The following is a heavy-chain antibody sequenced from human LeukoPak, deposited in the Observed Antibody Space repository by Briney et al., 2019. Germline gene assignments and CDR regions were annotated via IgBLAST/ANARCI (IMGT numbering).Heavy chain of an antibody. D-gene: IGHD5-12*01. CDR1: GVSISSYY. J-gene: IGHJ6*03. V-gene: IGHV4-59*12. CDR3: AGGSGYDYYYYYYMDV. CDR2: IYYSGST. Sequence: KPSETLSLTCTVSGVSISSYYWSWIRQPPGKGLEWIGYIYYSGSTNYNPSLKSRVTISVDKSKNQFSLKLSSVTAADTAVYYCAGGSGYDYYYYYYMDVWGKGTTVTVSS.